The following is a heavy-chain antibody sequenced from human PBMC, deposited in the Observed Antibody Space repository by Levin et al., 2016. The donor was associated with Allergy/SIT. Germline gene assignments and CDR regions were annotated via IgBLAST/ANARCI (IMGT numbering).Heavy chain of an antibody. CDR2: ISGSGGST. J-gene: IGHJ4*02. CDR3: AKTFHHNTGYSSSWYY. V-gene: IGHV3-23*01. Sequence: WIRQPPGKGLEWVSAISGSGGSTYYADSVKGRFTISRDNSKNTLYLQMNSLRAEDTAVYYCAKTFHHNTGYSSSWYYWGQGTLVTVSS. D-gene: IGHD6-13*01.